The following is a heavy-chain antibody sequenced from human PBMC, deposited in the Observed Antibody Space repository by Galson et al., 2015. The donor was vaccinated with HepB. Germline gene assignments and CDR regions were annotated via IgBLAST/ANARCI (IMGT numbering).Heavy chain of an antibody. CDR2: ISGNSGRI. D-gene: IGHD1-26*01. J-gene: IGHJ4*02. Sequence: SLRLSCAASGFEFSMYSMNWVRQAPGKGLEWISYISGNSGRIDYADHVQGRFTISRDNARNSMYLQMRSLKDEDTAVYFCTRGDGADSWYSEFWGQGTLVTVSS. CDR1: GFEFSMYS. V-gene: IGHV3-48*02. CDR3: TRGDGADSWYSEF.